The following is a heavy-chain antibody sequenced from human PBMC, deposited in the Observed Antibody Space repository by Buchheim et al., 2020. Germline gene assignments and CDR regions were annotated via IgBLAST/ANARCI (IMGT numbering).Heavy chain of an antibody. V-gene: IGHV3-73*01. CDR3: TRAYGYGTDY. CDR1: GFTFSDSS. CDR2: IRGKAQNYAT. D-gene: IGHD1-1*01. Sequence: EVQLVESGGGLVQPGGSLKLSCEGSGFTFSDSSMHWVRQASGKGLEWVGRIRGKAQNYATAYAASLRGRFTVSRDDLKNTAYLQMNSLKTDDTAVYYCTRAYGYGTDYWGQGTL. J-gene: IGHJ4*02.